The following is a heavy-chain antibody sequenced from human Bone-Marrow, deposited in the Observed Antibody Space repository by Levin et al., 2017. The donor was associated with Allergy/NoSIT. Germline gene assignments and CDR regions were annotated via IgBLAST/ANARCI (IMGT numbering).Heavy chain of an antibody. Sequence: SQTLSLTCTVSGGSISSSSYYWGWIRQPPGKGLEWIGSIYYSGSTYYNPSLKSRVTISVDTSKNQFSLKLSSVTAADTAVYYCARHSSGWYPLYFDYWGQGTLVTVSS. CDR1: GGSISSSSYY. V-gene: IGHV4-39*01. CDR2: IYYSGST. J-gene: IGHJ4*02. CDR3: ARHSSGWYPLYFDY. D-gene: IGHD6-19*01.